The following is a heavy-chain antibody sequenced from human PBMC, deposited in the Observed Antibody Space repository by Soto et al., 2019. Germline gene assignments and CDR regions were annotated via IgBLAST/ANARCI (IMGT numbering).Heavy chain of an antibody. J-gene: IGHJ6*02. V-gene: IGHV3-33*01. CDR2: IWYDGSNK. CDR3: ARDRWEFQLFYYGLDV. Sequence: PGGSLRLSCAASGFTFSSYGMHWVRQAPGKGLEWVAVIWYDGSNKYYADSVKGRFTISRDNSKNTLYLQMNSLRAEDTAVYYCARDRWEFQLFYYGLDVWGQGTTVTVSS. D-gene: IGHD1-26*01. CDR1: GFTFSSYG.